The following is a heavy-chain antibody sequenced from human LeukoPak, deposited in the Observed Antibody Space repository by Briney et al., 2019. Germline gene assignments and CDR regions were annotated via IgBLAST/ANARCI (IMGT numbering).Heavy chain of an antibody. CDR3: ARDHLLLWFGETTQGSWFDP. CDR2: INPNSGGT. CDR1: GYTFTGYY. J-gene: IGHJ5*02. V-gene: IGHV1-2*02. D-gene: IGHD3-10*01. Sequence: ASVKVSCKASGYTFTGYYMHWVRQAPGQGLEWMGWINPNSGGTNYAQKFQGRVTMTRDTSISTAYMELGRLRSDDTAVYYCARDHLLLWFGETTQGSWFDPWGQGTLVTVSS.